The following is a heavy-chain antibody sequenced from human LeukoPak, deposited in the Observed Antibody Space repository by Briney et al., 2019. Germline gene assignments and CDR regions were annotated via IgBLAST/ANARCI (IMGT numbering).Heavy chain of an antibody. D-gene: IGHD6-6*01. J-gene: IGHJ3*02. Sequence: PGGSLRLSCAASGFTFSTYSMNWVRQGPGKGLEWVSYISSSSSAIYYADSVKGRFTISRDNAENSLYLQMNSLRAEDTAVYYCVREYSSSSGRAFDIWGQGTMVTVSS. CDR2: ISSSSSAI. CDR1: GFTFSTYS. V-gene: IGHV3-48*01. CDR3: VREYSSSSGRAFDI.